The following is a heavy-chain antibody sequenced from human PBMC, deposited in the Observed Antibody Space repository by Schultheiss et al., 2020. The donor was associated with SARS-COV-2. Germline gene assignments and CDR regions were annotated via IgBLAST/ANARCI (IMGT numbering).Heavy chain of an antibody. V-gene: IGHV4-39*07. J-gene: IGHJ4*02. D-gene: IGHD4-17*01. CDR2: MYYTGST. Sequence: SQTLSLTCTVSGDSFSSSSYYWGWIRQPPEKGLEWLASMYYTGSTYYNPSLKSRVTISVDTSKHQFSLRLRSATAADTAVYYCARESPVTMTTVTDFDYWGQGTLVTVSS. CDR3: ARESPVTMTTVTDFDY. CDR1: GDSFSSSSYY.